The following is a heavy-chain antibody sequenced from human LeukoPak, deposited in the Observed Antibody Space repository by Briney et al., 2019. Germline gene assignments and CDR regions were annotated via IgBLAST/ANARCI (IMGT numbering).Heavy chain of an antibody. V-gene: IGHV3-48*04. Sequence: PGGSLRLSCAASGFTFSGHNMNWVRQAPGKGLEWISFVSISSGTIYYADSVNGRFRISRDNAKNSLYLQMNSLRAEDTAVYYCARDSRVRGSCDYWGQGTLVTVSS. CDR3: ARDSRVRGSCDY. CDR1: GFTFSGHN. D-gene: IGHD1-26*01. J-gene: IGHJ4*02. CDR2: VSISSGTI.